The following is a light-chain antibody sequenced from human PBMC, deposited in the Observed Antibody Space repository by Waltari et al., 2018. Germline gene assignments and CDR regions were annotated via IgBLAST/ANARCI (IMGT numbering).Light chain of an antibody. CDR1: SNDVGGYNC. CDR3: SSFSGIITPYV. CDR2: EVN. Sequence: QSALTQPASVSGSPGQSITISCIGTSNDVGGYNCVSWYQQPPGTAPKLIIYEVNNRPSGVSNRFSASKSGNTASLTISGLQAEDEADYYCSSFSGIITPYVFGTGTTVTVL. V-gene: IGLV2-14*01. J-gene: IGLJ1*01.